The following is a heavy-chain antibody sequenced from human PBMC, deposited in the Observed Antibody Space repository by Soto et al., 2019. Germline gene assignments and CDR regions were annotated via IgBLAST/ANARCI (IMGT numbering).Heavy chain of an antibody. CDR2: ISSSSSTI. J-gene: IGHJ5*02. D-gene: IGHD3-22*01. V-gene: IGHV3-48*02. CDR1: GFTFSSYS. Sequence: EVQLAESGGGLVQPGGSLRLSCAASGFTFSSYSMNWVRQAPGKGLEWVSYISSSSSTIYYADSVKGRFTISRDNAKNSLYLQMNSLRDEDTAVYYCARDPHPYTYYYDSSGYSNWFDPWGQGTLVTVSS. CDR3: ARDPHPYTYYYDSSGYSNWFDP.